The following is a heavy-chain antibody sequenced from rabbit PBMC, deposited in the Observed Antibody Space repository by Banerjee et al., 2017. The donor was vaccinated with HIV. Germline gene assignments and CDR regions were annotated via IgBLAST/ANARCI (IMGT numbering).Heavy chain of an antibody. J-gene: IGHJ3*01. CDR1: GFSFSSGYD. D-gene: IGHD6-1*01. CDR2: IYVGSSGTT. Sequence: QEQLEESGGDLVKPGASLTLTCTASGFSFSSGYDMCWVREAPGKGLEWIACIYVGSSGTTYYANWAKGRFTISKTSSTTVTLQMTSLTAADTATYFCARGVRVNGDVSYGSLTRLDLWGPGTLVTVS. CDR3: ARGVRVNGDVSYGSLTRLDL. V-gene: IGHV1S45*01.